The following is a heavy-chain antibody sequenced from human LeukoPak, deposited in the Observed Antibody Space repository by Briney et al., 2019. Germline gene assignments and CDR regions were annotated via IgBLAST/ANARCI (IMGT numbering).Heavy chain of an antibody. CDR1: GGSISSYY. Sequence: SETLSLTCTVSGGSISSYYWSWIRQPPGKGPEWIGYIYYSGSTNYNPSLKSRVTISVDTSKNQFSLKLSSVTAADTAVYYCARDSTIPYSSGWYGFEYYYYGMDVWGQGTTVTVSS. CDR2: IYYSGST. D-gene: IGHD6-19*01. V-gene: IGHV4-59*01. J-gene: IGHJ6*02. CDR3: ARDSTIPYSSGWYGFEYYYYGMDV.